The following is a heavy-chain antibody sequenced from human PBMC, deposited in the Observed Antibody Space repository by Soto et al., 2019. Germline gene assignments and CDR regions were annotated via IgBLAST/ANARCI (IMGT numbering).Heavy chain of an antibody. CDR3: VRQGLAVAGLNWFDP. CDR2: MYYSGST. Sequence: PSETLSLTCTVSGGSISISNYYWGWIRQPPGKGLEWIGSMYYSGSTYYNPSLQSRVTISVDTSKNHFSLKLSSVTAADTAIYYCVRQGLAVAGLNWFDPWGQGTLVTVSS. CDR1: GGSISISNYY. D-gene: IGHD6-19*01. J-gene: IGHJ5*02. V-gene: IGHV4-39*01.